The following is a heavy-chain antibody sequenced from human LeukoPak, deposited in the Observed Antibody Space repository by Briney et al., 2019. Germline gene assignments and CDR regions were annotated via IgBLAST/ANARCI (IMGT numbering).Heavy chain of an antibody. V-gene: IGHV1-2*02. Sequence: ASVKVSCKASGYTFTSYGISWVRQAPGQGLEWMGWINPNSGGTNYAQKFQGRVTMTRDTSISTAYMELSSLRSEDTAVYYCARVVGRYYDSSGYSTRGHYGMDVWGQGTTVTVSS. J-gene: IGHJ6*02. CDR1: GYTFTSYG. D-gene: IGHD3-22*01. CDR2: INPNSGGT. CDR3: ARVVGRYYDSSGYSTRGHYGMDV.